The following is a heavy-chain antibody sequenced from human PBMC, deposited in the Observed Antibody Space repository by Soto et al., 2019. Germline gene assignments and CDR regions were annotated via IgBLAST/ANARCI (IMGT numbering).Heavy chain of an antibody. Sequence: ASVKVSCKASGYTFISYAISWVRQVPGQGLEWMGRVSPYSGNTDSAQKFQDRVTMTTDTSANTAYLDLRNLRSDDTAVYYCAREARGVISGMDVWGQGTTVTVSS. J-gene: IGHJ6*02. CDR2: VSPYSGNT. V-gene: IGHV1-18*01. D-gene: IGHD3-10*01. CDR1: GYTFISYA. CDR3: AREARGVISGMDV.